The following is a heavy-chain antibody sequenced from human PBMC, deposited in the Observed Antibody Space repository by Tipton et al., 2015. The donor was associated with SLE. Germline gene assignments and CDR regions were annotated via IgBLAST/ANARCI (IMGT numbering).Heavy chain of an antibody. V-gene: IGHV4-61*01. CDR3: ARGDGYNFDY. CDR1: GGSFSSGSYY. CDR2: IYYSGST. Sequence: TLSLTCTVSGGSFSSGSYYWSWIRQPPGKGLEWIGYIYYSGSTNYNPSLKSRVTISVDTSKNQFSLKLSSVTAADTAVYYCARGDGYNFDYWGQGTLVTVSS. D-gene: IGHD5-24*01. J-gene: IGHJ4*02.